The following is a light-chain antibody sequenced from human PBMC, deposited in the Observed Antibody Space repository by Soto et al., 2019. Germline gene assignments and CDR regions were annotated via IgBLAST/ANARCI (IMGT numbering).Light chain of an antibody. V-gene: IGKV1D-16*01. CDR1: QDVSNW. J-gene: IGKJ5*01. Sequence: DIQMTQSPSSVSASVGDRVTITCRASQDVSNWLAWYQQRPGKAPNLLIYAASSLQTGVPSRFSGGGFGTDFTLTISSLQPDDFATYYCQQYNSFSYTFGQGTRLEI. CDR3: QQYNSFSYT. CDR2: AAS.